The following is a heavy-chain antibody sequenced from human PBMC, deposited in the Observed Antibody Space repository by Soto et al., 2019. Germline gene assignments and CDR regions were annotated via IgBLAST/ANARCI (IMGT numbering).Heavy chain of an antibody. CDR2: IYYSGST. CDR1: GGSISSYY. V-gene: IGHV4-59*01. D-gene: IGHD3-16*01. J-gene: IGHJ4*02. Sequence: QVQLQESGPGLVKPSETLSLTCTVSGGSISSYYWSWIRQPPGKGLEWIGYIYYSGSTNYNPSLKSRVTISVDTSKNQFSLKLSSVTAADTAVYYCARAGRRGLNGAWGVWGQGTLVTVSS. CDR3: ARAGRRGLNGAWGV.